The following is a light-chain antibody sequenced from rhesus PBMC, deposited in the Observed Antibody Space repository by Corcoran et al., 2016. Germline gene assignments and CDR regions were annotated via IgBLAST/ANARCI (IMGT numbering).Light chain of an antibody. V-gene: IGKV3-42*03. CDR1: QSVSSS. CDR3: QQYSNWPYS. CDR2: GAS. Sequence: EIVMTQSPATLSLSPGERATLSCRASQSVSSSLAWYPQKPGQAPSLLIYGASSRATGIPDRFSGSGSGTEFTLTISSLELEDFAVYYCQQYSNWPYSFGQGTKVEIK. J-gene: IGKJ2*01.